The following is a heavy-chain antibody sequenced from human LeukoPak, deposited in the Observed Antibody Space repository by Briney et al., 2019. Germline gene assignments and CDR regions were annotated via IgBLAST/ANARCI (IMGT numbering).Heavy chain of an antibody. J-gene: IGHJ4*02. CDR3: ARQGYYDFWSGYLSNLDY. Sequence: GGSLRLSCAASGFTFSSYSMNWVRQAPGKGLEWVSSISSSSSYIYYADSVKGRFTISRDNAKNSLYLQMNSLRAEDTAVYYCARQGYYDFWSGYLSNLDYWGQGTLVTVSS. CDR2: ISSSSSYI. V-gene: IGHV3-21*04. CDR1: GFTFSSYS. D-gene: IGHD3-3*01.